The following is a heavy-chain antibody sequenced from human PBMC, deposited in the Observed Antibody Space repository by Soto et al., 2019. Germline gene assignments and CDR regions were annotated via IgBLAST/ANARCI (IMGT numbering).Heavy chain of an antibody. CDR3: ASDEEGGDGYNYNLDYYGMDV. V-gene: IGHV3-33*01. CDR1: GFTFSSYG. J-gene: IGHJ6*01. D-gene: IGHD5-12*01. CDR2: IWYGGSNK. Sequence: QVQLVESGGGVVQPGRSLRLSCAASGFTFSSYGMHWVRQAPGKGLEWVAVIWYGGSNKYYADSVKGRFTISRDNSKNTLYLQMNSLRAEDTAVYYCASDEEGGDGYNYNLDYYGMDVWGQGTTVTVSS.